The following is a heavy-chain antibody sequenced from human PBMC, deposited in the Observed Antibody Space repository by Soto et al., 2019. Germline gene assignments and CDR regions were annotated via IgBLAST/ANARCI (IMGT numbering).Heavy chain of an antibody. V-gene: IGHV4-59*08. Sequence: QVQLQESGPGLVKPSETLSLTCTVSGGSISSYYWSWIRQPPGKGLEWIGYIYYSGSTNYNPSLKSRVTISVDTSKNQFSLKLSSVTAADTAVYYCAGRSVVRDGMDVWGQGTTVTVSS. D-gene: IGHD2-21*01. CDR3: AGRSVVRDGMDV. CDR2: IYYSGST. J-gene: IGHJ6*02. CDR1: GGSISSYY.